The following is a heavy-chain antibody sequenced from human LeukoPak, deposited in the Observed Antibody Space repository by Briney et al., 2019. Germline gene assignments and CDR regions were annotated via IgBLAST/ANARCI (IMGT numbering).Heavy chain of an antibody. Sequence: GASVKVSCKASGYTFTGYYMHWVQQAPGQGLEWMGWINPNSGGTNYAQKFQGRVTMTRDTSISTAYMELSRLRSDDTAVYYCARETYYYDSSGYSNFDYWGQGTLVTVSS. CDR3: ARETYYYDSSGYSNFDY. V-gene: IGHV1-2*02. CDR2: INPNSGGT. J-gene: IGHJ4*02. CDR1: GYTFTGYY. D-gene: IGHD3-22*01.